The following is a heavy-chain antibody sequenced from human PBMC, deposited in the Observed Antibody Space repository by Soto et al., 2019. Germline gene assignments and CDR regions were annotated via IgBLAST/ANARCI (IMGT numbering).Heavy chain of an antibody. CDR1: GYTFTSYA. Sequence: ASVKVSCKASGYTFTSYAMHWVRQAPGQRLEWMGWINSNSGDTGYAQKFQGWVTMTRDTSISTVYMDLSRLTSDETAVYYCARWALNDYYIDYWGQGTPVTVSS. V-gene: IGHV1-2*04. D-gene: IGHD3-9*01. CDR2: INSNSGDT. CDR3: ARWALNDYYIDY. J-gene: IGHJ4*02.